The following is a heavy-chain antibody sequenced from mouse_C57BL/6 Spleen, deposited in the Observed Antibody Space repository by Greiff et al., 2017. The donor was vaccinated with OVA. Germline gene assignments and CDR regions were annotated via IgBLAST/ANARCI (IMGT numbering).Heavy chain of an antibody. Sequence: QVQLQQSGPELVKPGASVKISCKASGYAFSSSWMNWVKQRPGKGLEWIGRIYPGDGDTNYNGKFKGKATLTADKSSSTAYMQLSSLTSEDSAVYFCARWPGIPYFDVWGTGTTVTVSS. CDR3: ARWPGIPYFDV. CDR1: GYAFSSSW. V-gene: IGHV1-82*01. CDR2: IYPGDGDT. J-gene: IGHJ1*03.